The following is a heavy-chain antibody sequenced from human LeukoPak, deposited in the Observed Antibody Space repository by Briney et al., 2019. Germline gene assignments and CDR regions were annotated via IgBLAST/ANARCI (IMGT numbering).Heavy chain of an antibody. D-gene: IGHD2-2*01. J-gene: IGHJ5*02. Sequence: SQTLSLTCAISGDSVSSNSVTWHWIRQSPSRGLEWLGRTYYRSTWYNDYAVSVRGRITVNPDTSKNQFSLHLNSVTPEDTAVYYCARRLTQYDCFDPWGQGILVTVSS. CDR3: ARRLTQYDCFDP. CDR2: TYYRSTWYN. V-gene: IGHV6-1*01. CDR1: GDSVSSNSVT.